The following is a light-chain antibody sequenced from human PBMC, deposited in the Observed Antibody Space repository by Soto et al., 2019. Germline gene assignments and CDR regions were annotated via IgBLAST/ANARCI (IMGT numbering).Light chain of an antibody. CDR1: SSDVGGYNY. CDR2: DVS. V-gene: IGLV2-11*01. J-gene: IGLJ1*01. CDR3: CSYAGSYTHV. Sequence: QSALTQPRSVSGSPGQSVTISCTGTSSDVGGYNYVSWYQQHPGKAPKLMIYDVSKRPSGVPDRFSGSKSGNTAYLTISGLQAEDDADYYCCSYAGSYTHVFGTGTKLTV.